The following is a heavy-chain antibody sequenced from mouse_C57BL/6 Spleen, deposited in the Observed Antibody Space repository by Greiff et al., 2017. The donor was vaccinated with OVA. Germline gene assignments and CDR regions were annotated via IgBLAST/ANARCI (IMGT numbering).Heavy chain of an antibody. CDR3: ARDAGLTGRSGAMDY. D-gene: IGHD4-1*01. V-gene: IGHV7-1*01. Sequence: EVKLVESGGGLVQSGRSLRLSCATSGFTFSDFYMEWVRQAPGKGLEWIAASRNKANDYTTEYRASVKGRFIVSRDTSQSILYLQMKALRAEDTAMYYCARDAGLTGRSGAMDYWGQGTSVTVSS. J-gene: IGHJ4*01. CDR2: SRNKANDYTT. CDR1: GFTFSDFY.